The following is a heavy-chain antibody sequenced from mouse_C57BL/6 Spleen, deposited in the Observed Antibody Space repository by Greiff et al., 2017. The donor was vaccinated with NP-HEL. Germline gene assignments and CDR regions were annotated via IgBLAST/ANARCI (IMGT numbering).Heavy chain of an antibody. CDR2: INPSSGYT. D-gene: IGHD2-4*01. V-gene: IGHV1-4*01. CDR3: ARSDDYSFAY. CDR1: GYTFTSYT. J-gene: IGHJ3*01. Sequence: VKLVESGAELARPGASVKMSCKASGYTFTSYTMHWVKQRPGQGLEWIGYINPSSGYTKYNQKFKDKATLTADKSSSTAYMQLSSLTSEDSAVYYCARSDDYSFAYWGQGTLVTVSA.